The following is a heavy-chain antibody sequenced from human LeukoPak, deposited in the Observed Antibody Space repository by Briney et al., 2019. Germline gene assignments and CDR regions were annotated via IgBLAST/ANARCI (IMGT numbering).Heavy chain of an antibody. Sequence: ASVKVSCKASGYTFTSYYMHWVRQAPGQGLEWMGIINPSGGSTSYAQKFQGRVTMTRDTSTSTVYMELSSLRSEDTAVYYCARAIPNYCGSGSYLDYWGQGTLVTVSS. CDR3: ARAIPNYCGSGSYLDY. D-gene: IGHD3-10*01. V-gene: IGHV1-46*03. CDR2: INPSGGST. CDR1: GYTFTSYY. J-gene: IGHJ4*02.